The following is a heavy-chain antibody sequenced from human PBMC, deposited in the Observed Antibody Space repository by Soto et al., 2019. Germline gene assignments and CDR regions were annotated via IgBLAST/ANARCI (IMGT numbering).Heavy chain of an antibody. D-gene: IGHD6-13*01. CDR2: IWYDGTNT. J-gene: IGHJ4*02. CDR1: GFTFSNYG. CDR3: ARQGTAAAFDY. V-gene: IGHV3-33*01. Sequence: SCAASGFTFSNYGMHWVRQAPGKGLEWVAVIWYDGTNTYYADSVKGRLSISRDKSKNTLYLQMNSLRVEDTAVYYCARQGTAAAFDYWGQGTLVTVSS.